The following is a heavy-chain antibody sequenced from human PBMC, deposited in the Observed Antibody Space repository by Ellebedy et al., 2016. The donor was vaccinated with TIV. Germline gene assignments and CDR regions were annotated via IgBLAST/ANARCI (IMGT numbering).Heavy chain of an antibody. D-gene: IGHD6-13*01. J-gene: IGHJ4*02. Sequence: SQTLSLTCAISGDSVSSNSVAWNWIRQSPSRGLEWLGRTYYRSKWYNDYAASVKSRITINPATSKNQFSLQLNSVTPEDTAVYYCARMGYSSTLPYLDYWGQGTLVTVSS. CDR2: TYYRSKWYN. V-gene: IGHV6-1*01. CDR1: GDSVSSNSVA. CDR3: ARMGYSSTLPYLDY.